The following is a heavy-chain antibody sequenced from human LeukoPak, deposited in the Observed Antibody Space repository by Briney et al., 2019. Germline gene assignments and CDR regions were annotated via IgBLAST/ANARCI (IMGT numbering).Heavy chain of an antibody. D-gene: IGHD5-24*01. CDR2: IPYDGSDK. CDR3: ARDRLGDGYIREFDS. V-gene: IGHV3-30*12. J-gene: IGHJ4*02. Sequence: GGSLRLSCAASGFTFSAFGMHWVRQAPGKGLEWVTFIPYDGSDKYYADSVKGRFTISRDNAENSIYLHMNSLRAEDTAIYYCARDRLGDGYIREFDSWGQGTLVIVSS. CDR1: GFTFSAFG.